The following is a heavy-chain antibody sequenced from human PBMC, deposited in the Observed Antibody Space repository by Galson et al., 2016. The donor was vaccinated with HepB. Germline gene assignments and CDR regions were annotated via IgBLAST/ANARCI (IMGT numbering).Heavy chain of an antibody. V-gene: IGHV4-34*01. CDR3: ARLEVAATHWFDS. CDR1: GGSFNDHY. Sequence: SETLSLTCGVYGGSFNDHYWSWIRQPPGKGLEWFGEINYAGFTEYNPSLKSRVTSSADTSKNQFSLKFNSTSAADTAVYFCARLEVAATHWFDSGGQGTLVTVSS. CDR2: INYAGFT. D-gene: IGHD2-15*01. J-gene: IGHJ5*01.